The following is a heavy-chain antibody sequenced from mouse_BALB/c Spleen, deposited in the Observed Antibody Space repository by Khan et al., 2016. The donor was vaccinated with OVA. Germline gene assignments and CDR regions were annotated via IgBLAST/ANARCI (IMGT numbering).Heavy chain of an antibody. CDR2: IYPFNDDT. V-gene: IGHV1S136*01. Sequence: VQLKESGPELVKPGASVKMSCKASGYTFPSYVMHWVKQKPGLGLEWIGYIYPFNDDTKYNEKFKGKATLTSDKSSSTAYMELSSQTSEDSAVYYGAPVGSYYVSLAYWGQGTLVTVSA. CDR1: GYTFPSYV. D-gene: IGHD2-12*01. J-gene: IGHJ3*01. CDR3: APVGSYYVSLAY.